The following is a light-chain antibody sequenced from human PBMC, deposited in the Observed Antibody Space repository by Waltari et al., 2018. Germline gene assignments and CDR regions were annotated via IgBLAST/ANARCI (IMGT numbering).Light chain of an antibody. CDR2: DVT. J-gene: IGLJ7*01. CDR3: SSYAGYYNVF. CDR1: SSDIGTYNY. Sequence: QAALTQPRSVSGSPGQSVTLSCIGTSSDIGTYNYVSWYQQHLDTAPKLIIYDVTKRPSGVSDRFSGSKSGNTASLTISGLQAEDEADYFCSSYAGYYNVFFGGGTRLTVL. V-gene: IGLV2-11*01.